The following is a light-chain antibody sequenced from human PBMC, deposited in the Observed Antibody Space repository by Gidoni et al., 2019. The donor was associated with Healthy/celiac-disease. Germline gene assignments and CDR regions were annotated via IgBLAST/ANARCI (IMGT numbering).Light chain of an antibody. Sequence: DIVMTPSPASLAVSLGERATINCQSSQSVLYSSNNKNYLAWYQQKPGQPPKLLIYWAATRESGVPDRFSGSGSGTDFTLTISSLQAEDVAVYYCQQYYCTPPWTFGQGTKVEIK. J-gene: IGKJ1*01. CDR3: QQYYCTPPWT. CDR2: WAA. CDR1: QSVLYSSNNKNY. V-gene: IGKV4-1*01.